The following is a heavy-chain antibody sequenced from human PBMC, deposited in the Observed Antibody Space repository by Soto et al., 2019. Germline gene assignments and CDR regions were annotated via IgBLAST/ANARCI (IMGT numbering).Heavy chain of an antibody. CDR2: IDPSDSYT. CDR1: GYSFTSYW. V-gene: IGHV5-10-1*01. Sequence: PGASLKISCKGSGYSFTSYWISWVRQMPGKGLEWMGRIDPSDSYTNYSPSFQGHVTISADKSISTAYLQWSSLKASDTAMYYCARPPQIVDVWSGHSDHDAFDIWGQGTMVTVSS. CDR3: ARPPQIVDVWSGHSDHDAFDI. J-gene: IGHJ3*02. D-gene: IGHD3-3*01.